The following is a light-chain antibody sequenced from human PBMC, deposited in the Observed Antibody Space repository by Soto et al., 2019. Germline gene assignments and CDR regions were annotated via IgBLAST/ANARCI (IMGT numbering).Light chain of an antibody. CDR1: QSVSSR. Sequence: EIVMTQSPATLSVPPGERATLSCRASQSVSSRLAWYQQKPGQGPRLLIYDASTRATGIPARFSGSGSGTEFTLTLSSLQSEDFAIYYCQHFTQWPYTFGQGTKLEIK. V-gene: IGKV3-15*01. J-gene: IGKJ2*01. CDR2: DAS. CDR3: QHFTQWPYT.